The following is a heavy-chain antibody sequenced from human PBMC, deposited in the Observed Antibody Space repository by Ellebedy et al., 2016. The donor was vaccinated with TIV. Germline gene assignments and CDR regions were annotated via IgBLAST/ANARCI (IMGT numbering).Heavy chain of an antibody. Sequence: GESLKISCAASGLTFSSHAMSWVRQAPGKGLEWVAVISHDGSKTYYADSVQGRFTISRDNSNNTLYLQMTSLRTEDTAVYYCAKERHPRHPRWMGPTYFDYWGQGTLVAVSS. CDR2: ISHDGSKT. J-gene: IGHJ4*02. CDR1: GLTFSSHA. V-gene: IGHV3-30*18. D-gene: IGHD4-23*01. CDR3: AKERHPRHPRWMGPTYFDY.